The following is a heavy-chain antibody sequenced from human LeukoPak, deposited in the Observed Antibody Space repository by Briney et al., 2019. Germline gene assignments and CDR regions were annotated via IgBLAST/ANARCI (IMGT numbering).Heavy chain of an antibody. J-gene: IGHJ4*02. Sequence: QTGGSLRLSCAASGFSFNSYAMNWVRQAPGKGLEWVSAISGSSSSTYYADSVKGRFTISRDNSKNTLYLQMNSLRAEDTAVYYCAKTGDIAAAHWGQGTLVTVSS. CDR1: GFSFNSYA. CDR2: ISGSSSST. CDR3: AKTGDIAAAH. D-gene: IGHD6-13*01. V-gene: IGHV3-23*01.